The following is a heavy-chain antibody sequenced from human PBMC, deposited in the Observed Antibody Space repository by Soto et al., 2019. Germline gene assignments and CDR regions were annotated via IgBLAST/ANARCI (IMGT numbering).Heavy chain of an antibody. D-gene: IGHD3-10*01. V-gene: IGHV3-48*01. CDR1: GKTLCIST. CDR2: ISSSSSTI. J-gene: IGHJ4*02. CDR3: ARANYYGSPGDFDY. Sequence: DSPKIDSAASGKTLCISTIDWFNQPKGKGLEWVSYISSSSSTIYYADSVKGRFTISRDNAKNSLYLQMNSLRAEDTAVYYCARANYYGSPGDFDYWGQGTLVTVSS.